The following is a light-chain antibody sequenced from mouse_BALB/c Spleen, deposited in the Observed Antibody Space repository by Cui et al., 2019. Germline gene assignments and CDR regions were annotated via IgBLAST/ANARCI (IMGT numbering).Light chain of an antibody. CDR2: SAS. J-gene: IGKJ2*01. V-gene: IGKV6-15*01. CDR3: QQYNSYPYT. Sequence: DIVMTQSQKFMSTSVGDRVSVTCKASQNVGTNVAWYQQKPGQSPKALIYSASNRYSGVPARFTGSGSGTDFTLTISNVQSEDLAEYFCQQYNSYPYTFGGGTKLEIK. CDR1: QNVGTN.